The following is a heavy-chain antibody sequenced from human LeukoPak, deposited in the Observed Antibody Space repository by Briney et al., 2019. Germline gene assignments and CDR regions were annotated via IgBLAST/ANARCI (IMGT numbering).Heavy chain of an antibody. D-gene: IGHD3-10*01. CDR1: GYTFTGYY. Sequence: ASVKVSCKASGYTFTGYYMHWVRQAPGQGLEWMGWINPNSGGTNYAQKFQGRVTITRNTSISTAYMELSSLRSEDTAVYYCARVVVSRTRKRKLWFGELQLRWFDPWGQGTLVTVSS. CDR3: ARVVVSRTRKRKLWFGELQLRWFDP. V-gene: IGHV1-2*02. CDR2: INPNSGGT. J-gene: IGHJ5*02.